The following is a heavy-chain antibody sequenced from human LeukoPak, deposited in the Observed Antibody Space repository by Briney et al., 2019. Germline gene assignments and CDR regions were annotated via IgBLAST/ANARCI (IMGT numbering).Heavy chain of an antibody. CDR2: IKQDGSEK. D-gene: IGHD4-17*01. J-gene: IGHJ4*02. Sequence: GGSLRLSCAASVFTFSSYWMSWVRQAPGKGLEWVANIKQDGSEKYYVDSVKGRFTISRDNAKNSLYLQMNSLRAEDTAVYYCAESIYGDYFDYWGQGTLVTVSS. CDR3: AESIYGDYFDY. CDR1: VFTFSSYW. V-gene: IGHV3-7*03.